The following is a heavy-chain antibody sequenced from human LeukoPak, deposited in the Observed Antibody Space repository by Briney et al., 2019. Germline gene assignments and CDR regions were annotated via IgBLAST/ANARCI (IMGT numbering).Heavy chain of an antibody. CDR2: IWYDGSNK. CDR3: ARDELPADGMDV. D-gene: IGHD1-7*01. Sequence: GGSLRLSCAASGFTFSSYGMHWVRQAPGKGLEWVAVIWYDGSNKYYADSVKGRFTISRDNSKNTLYLQMNSLRAEDTAVYYCARDELPADGMDVWGKGTTVTVSS. V-gene: IGHV3-33*01. CDR1: GFTFSSYG. J-gene: IGHJ6*04.